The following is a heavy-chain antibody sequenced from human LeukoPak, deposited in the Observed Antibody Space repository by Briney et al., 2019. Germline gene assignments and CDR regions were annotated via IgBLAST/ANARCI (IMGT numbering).Heavy chain of an antibody. CDR2: IIPILGIA. CDR3: ARARVNYYDSSGFFDY. J-gene: IGHJ4*02. V-gene: IGHV1-69*04. D-gene: IGHD3-22*01. Sequence: SVKVSCKASGGTFSSYAISWVRQAPGQGLEWMGRIIPILGIANYAQKFQGRVTITADKSTSTAYMELSSLRSEDTAVYYCARARVNYYDSSGFFDYWGQGTRVTVSS. CDR1: GGTFSSYA.